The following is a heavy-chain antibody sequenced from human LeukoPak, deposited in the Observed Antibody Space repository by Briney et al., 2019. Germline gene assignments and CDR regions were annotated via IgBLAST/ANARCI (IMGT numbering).Heavy chain of an antibody. CDR1: GGSFSGYY. Sequence: SETLSLTCAVYGGSFSGYYWSWIRQPPGKGLEWIGEINHSGSTNYNPSLKSRVTISVDTSKNQFSLKLSSVTAADTAVYYCARGHKGSGITFGGVIVPDYWGQGTLVIVSS. CDR2: INHSGST. V-gene: IGHV4-34*01. J-gene: IGHJ4*02. CDR3: ARGHKGSGITFGGVIVPDY. D-gene: IGHD3-16*02.